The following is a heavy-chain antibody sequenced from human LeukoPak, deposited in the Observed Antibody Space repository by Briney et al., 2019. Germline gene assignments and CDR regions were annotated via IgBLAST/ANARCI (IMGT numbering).Heavy chain of an antibody. CDR1: GYSFISYW. J-gene: IGHJ5*02. D-gene: IGHD3-3*01. Sequence: GESLKVPCKGSGYSFISYWIGWVRQMPGKGLEWMGIIYPGDSDTRYSPSFQGQVTISADKSISTAYLQWSSLKASDTAMYYCARHLRGLRVLEFDPWGQGTLVTVSS. CDR3: ARHLRGLRVLEFDP. CDR2: IYPGDSDT. V-gene: IGHV5-51*01.